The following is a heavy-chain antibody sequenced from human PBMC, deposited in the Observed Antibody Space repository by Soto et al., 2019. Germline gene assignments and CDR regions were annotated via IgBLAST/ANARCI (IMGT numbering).Heavy chain of an antibody. CDR1: GFTFSSYS. D-gene: IGHD1-7*01. Sequence: GXSLRLSCAASGFTFSSYSMNWVREAPGKGLEWVSSISSSSSYIYYADSVKGRFTISRDNAKNSLYLQMNSLRAEDTAVYYCARHKLELPRHFDYWGQGTLVTVSS. CDR2: ISSSSSYI. CDR3: ARHKLELPRHFDY. V-gene: IGHV3-21*01. J-gene: IGHJ4*02.